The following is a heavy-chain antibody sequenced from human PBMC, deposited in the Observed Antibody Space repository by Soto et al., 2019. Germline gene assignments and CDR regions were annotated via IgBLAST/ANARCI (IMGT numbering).Heavy chain of an antibody. CDR3: ARDKGYCSSTSCPEVWFDP. D-gene: IGHD2-2*01. J-gene: IGHJ5*02. CDR1: GYTFTSYG. V-gene: IGHV1-18*01. Sequence: ASVQVSCQASGYTFTSYGISWVRQAPGQGLEWMGWISAYNGNTNYAQKLQGRVTMTTDTSTSTAYMELRSLRSDDTAVYYCARDKGYCSSTSCPEVWFDPWGQGTLVTVSS. CDR2: ISAYNGNT.